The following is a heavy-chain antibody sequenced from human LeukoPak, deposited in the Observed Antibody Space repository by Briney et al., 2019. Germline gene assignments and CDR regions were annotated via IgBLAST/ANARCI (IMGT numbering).Heavy chain of an antibody. CDR2: ISSSGSNI. J-gene: IGHJ4*02. D-gene: IGHD2-2*01. CDR3: ARYKIPAAFDF. Sequence: TLRLSCAASGFTLSDYYIIWIRQAPGEALEGVSYISSSGSNIYYPDSLKGRFTISRDNAKNSLYLHMNSQTAKDTAVYYCARYKIPAAFDFWGQGTLVTVSS. CDR1: GFTLSDYY. V-gene: IGHV3-11*04.